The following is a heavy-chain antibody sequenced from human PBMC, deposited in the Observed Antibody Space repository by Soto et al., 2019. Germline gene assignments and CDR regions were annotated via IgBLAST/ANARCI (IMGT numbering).Heavy chain of an antibody. V-gene: IGHV4-39*01. Sequence: QLQLQESGPGLVKPSETLSLTCSVSDDSINSDKYYWGWIRQPPGKGLEWIGSIYYRGNAYYNPPRQSRVTISLDKSRSQFSLKLNSVTAADSAVYFCARLEGLATISDYFDFWGPGALVTVSS. CDR3: ARLEGLATISDYFDF. D-gene: IGHD3-9*01. CDR2: IYYRGNA. J-gene: IGHJ4*02. CDR1: DDSINSDKYY.